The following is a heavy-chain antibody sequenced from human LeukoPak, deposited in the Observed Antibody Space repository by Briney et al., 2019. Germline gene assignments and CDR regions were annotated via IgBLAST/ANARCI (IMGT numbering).Heavy chain of an antibody. D-gene: IGHD1-26*01. J-gene: IGHJ6*02. V-gene: IGHV4-59*01. CDR1: GGSISSYY. CDR2: IYYSGST. CDR3: ARVRGSYFTLYGMDV. Sequence: SETLSLTCTVSGGSISSYYWSWIRQPPGEGLEWIGYIYYSGSTNYNPSLKSRVTISVDTSKNQFSLKLSSVTAADTAVYYCARVRGSYFTLYGMDVWGQGTTVTVSS.